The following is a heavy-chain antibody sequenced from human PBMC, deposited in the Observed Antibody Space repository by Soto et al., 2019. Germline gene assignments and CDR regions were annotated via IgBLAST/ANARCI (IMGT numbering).Heavy chain of an antibody. V-gene: IGHV4-61*01. Sequence: SETLSLTCTVSGGSVIRYSFYWSWIRQPPGKGLEWIGYIYYSGSTNYNPSLKSRVTTSLDTSKNQFSLNLNSVTAADTAVYYCARGSGYDYHYFDYWGQGTLVTVSS. D-gene: IGHD5-12*01. CDR1: GGSVIRYSFY. CDR2: IYYSGST. CDR3: ARGSGYDYHYFDY. J-gene: IGHJ4*02.